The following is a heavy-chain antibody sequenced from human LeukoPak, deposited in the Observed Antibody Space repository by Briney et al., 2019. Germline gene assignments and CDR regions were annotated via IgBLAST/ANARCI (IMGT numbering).Heavy chain of an antibody. J-gene: IGHJ4*02. Sequence: GGSLRLSCAASGFTVSSDYMSWVRQAPGKGLQWVSLIYSGGSTYYADSVKGRFTISRDNSKNTLYLQMNSLRTEDTAVYYCAKGRGGNYYYFDYWGQGTLVTVSS. CDR1: GFTVSSDY. CDR2: IYSGGST. CDR3: AKGRGGNYYYFDY. D-gene: IGHD1-26*01. V-gene: IGHV3-53*01.